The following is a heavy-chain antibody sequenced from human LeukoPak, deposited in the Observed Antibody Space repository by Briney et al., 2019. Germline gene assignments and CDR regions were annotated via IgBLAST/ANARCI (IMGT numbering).Heavy chain of an antibody. CDR1: GYIFNDHY. CDR3: GTWIMGSGY. CDR2: SKNKNDDYTI. D-gene: IGHD2-2*03. V-gene: IGHV3-72*01. J-gene: IGHJ4*02. Sequence: GGSLRLSCATFGYIFNDHYLDWVRQAPGKGLEWVGRSKNKNDDYTIEYAASVKGRFTISRDELKKSMYLQMNSLKTEDTAVYYCGTWIMGSGYWGQGTLVTVSS.